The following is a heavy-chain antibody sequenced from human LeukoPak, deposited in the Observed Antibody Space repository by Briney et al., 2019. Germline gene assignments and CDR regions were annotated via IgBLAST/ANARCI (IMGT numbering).Heavy chain of an antibody. Sequence: SETLSLTCTVSGGSISSGGYYWSWIRQHPGKGQEWIGYIYYSGSTYYNPSLKSRVTISVDTSKNQFSLKLSSVTAADTAVYYCARDNLLTTVTTGYYYYGMDVWGQGTTVTVSS. CDR2: IYYSGST. CDR1: GGSISSGGYY. CDR3: ARDNLLTTVTTGYYYYGMDV. J-gene: IGHJ6*02. V-gene: IGHV4-31*03. D-gene: IGHD4-11*01.